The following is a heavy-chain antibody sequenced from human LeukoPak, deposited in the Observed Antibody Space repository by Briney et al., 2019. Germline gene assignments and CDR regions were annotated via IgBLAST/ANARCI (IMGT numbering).Heavy chain of an antibody. CDR3: ARDGWAMVRGVYDAFDF. D-gene: IGHD3-10*01. Sequence: KSSETLSLTCTVSGGSISNYYWSWIRQPPGKGLEWIGYIHYTGTTNYNPSLKSRVTISVDTSKNQFSLRLSSVTPADTAMYYCARDGWAMVRGVYDAFDFWGQGTMVTVSS. J-gene: IGHJ3*01. CDR2: IHYTGTT. V-gene: IGHV4-59*01. CDR1: GGSISNYY.